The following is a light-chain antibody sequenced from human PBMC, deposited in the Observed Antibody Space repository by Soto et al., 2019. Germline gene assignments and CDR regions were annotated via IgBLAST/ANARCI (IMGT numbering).Light chain of an antibody. CDR3: QQHSNYPLT. V-gene: IGKV1-5*03. J-gene: IGKJ4*01. CDR1: HHIDAW. CDR2: KAS. Sequence: IQVTQTNTILSSFLVDIVTITCMASHHIDAWLAWYQQKPGKAPKVLIYKASILESGVPSRFSGSGSGTEFTLTISSLQPDDSATYYCQQHSNYPLTFGGGTKVDIK.